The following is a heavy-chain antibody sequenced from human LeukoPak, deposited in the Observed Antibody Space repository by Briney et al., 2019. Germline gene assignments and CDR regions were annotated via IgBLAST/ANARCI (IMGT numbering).Heavy chain of an antibody. CDR3: ARYYYDSSGYYYFGY. CDR2: IRYDGSNK. V-gene: IGHV3-30*02. Sequence: PGGSLRLSCAASGFTFSSYGMHWVRQAPGKGLEWVAFIRYDGSNKYYADSVKGRFTISRDNSKNTLYLQMNSLRAEDTAVYYCARYYYDSSGYYYFGYWGQGTLVTVSS. D-gene: IGHD3-22*01. CDR1: GFTFSSYG. J-gene: IGHJ4*02.